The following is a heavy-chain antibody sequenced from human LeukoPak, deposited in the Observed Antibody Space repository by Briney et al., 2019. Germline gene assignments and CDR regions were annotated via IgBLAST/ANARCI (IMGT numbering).Heavy chain of an antibody. J-gene: IGHJ6*03. CDR3: ARSIAARPGYYYYYYMDV. Sequence: PSQTLSLTCTVSGGSISSGGYYWSWIRQHPGKGLEWIGYIYYSGSTYYNPSLKSRVTISVDTSKNQFSLTLSSVTAADTAVYYCARSIAARPGYYYYYYMDVWGKGTTVTVSS. CDR2: IYYSGST. D-gene: IGHD6-6*01. CDR1: GGSISSGGYY. V-gene: IGHV4-31*03.